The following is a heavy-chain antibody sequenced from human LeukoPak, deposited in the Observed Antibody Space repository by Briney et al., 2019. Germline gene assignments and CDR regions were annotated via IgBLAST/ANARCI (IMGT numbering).Heavy chain of an antibody. Sequence: GGSLRLSCAASGFTFSSYEMNWVRQAPGKGLEWVSYISSSGSTIYYADSVKGRFTISRDNSKNTLYLQMNSLRAEDTAVYYCAKDHLGFDYWGQGTLVTVSS. CDR2: ISSSGSTI. J-gene: IGHJ4*02. CDR3: AKDHLGFDY. CDR1: GFTFSSYE. V-gene: IGHV3-48*03.